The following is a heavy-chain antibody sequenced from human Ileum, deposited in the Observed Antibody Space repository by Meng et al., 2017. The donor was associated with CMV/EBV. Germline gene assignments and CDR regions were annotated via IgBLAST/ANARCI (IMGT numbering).Heavy chain of an antibody. CDR2: INWNGGSI. CDR1: GFTFEDYG. V-gene: IGHV3-20*04. Sequence: GGSLRLSCAASGFTFEDYGMSWVRHIPGKGLEWVCGINWNGGSIGYADSVKGRITISRDNAKNSLYMQMNSLRVDDTALYYCARAMGHGDADAFDIWGQGTMVTVSS. J-gene: IGHJ3*02. D-gene: IGHD2-2*01. CDR3: ARAMGHGDADAFDI.